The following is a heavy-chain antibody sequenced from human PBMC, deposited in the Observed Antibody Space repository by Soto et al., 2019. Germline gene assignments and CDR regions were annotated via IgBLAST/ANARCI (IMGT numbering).Heavy chain of an antibody. D-gene: IGHD3-22*01. CDR1: GGSISSSSYY. V-gene: IGHV4-39*01. CDR2: IYYSGST. CDR3: ARLTYDSKDY. J-gene: IGHJ4*02. Sequence: ETLSLTCTVSGGSISSSSYYWGWIRQPPGKGLEWIGSIYYSGSTYYNPSLKSRVTISVDTSKNQFSLKLSSVTAADTAVYYCARLTYDSKDYWGQGTLVTVSS.